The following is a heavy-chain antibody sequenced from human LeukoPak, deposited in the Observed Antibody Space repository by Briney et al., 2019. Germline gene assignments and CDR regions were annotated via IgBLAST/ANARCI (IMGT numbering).Heavy chain of an antibody. Sequence: PGGSLRLSCAASGFTFSSYAMSWVRQAPGKGLEWVSSISGSGGSTYYADSVKGRFTISRDNSKKTLYLQMNSLRAEDTAVYFCAKSRSGSANWALQIFDNWGQGTLVTVSS. CDR1: GFTFSSYA. CDR3: AKSRSGSANWALQIFDN. D-gene: IGHD1-1*01. CDR2: ISGSGGST. J-gene: IGHJ4*02. V-gene: IGHV3-23*01.